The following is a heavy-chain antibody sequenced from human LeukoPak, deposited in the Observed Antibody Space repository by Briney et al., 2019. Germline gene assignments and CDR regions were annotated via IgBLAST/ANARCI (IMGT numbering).Heavy chain of an antibody. CDR1: GGSISSSSYY. CDR2: IYYSGST. V-gene: IGHV4-39*01. CDR3: ARVVTLGRPTAFDY. J-gene: IGHJ4*02. Sequence: PSETLSVTCTVSGGSISSSSYYWGRIRQPPGKGLEWIGSIYYSGSTYYNPSLKSRVTISVDTSKNQFSLKLSSVTAADTAVYYCARVVTLGRPTAFDYWGQGTLVTVSS. D-gene: IGHD4-23*01.